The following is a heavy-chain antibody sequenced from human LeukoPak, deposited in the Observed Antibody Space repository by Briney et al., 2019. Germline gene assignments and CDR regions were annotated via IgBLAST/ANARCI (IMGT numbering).Heavy chain of an antibody. CDR3: ARDLGSRWFDP. CDR1: GCTFTGYY. Sequence: ASVKVSCKASGCTFTGYYIHWVRQSPGQGLEWMGWINPNSGGTKYEQKFQGRVTMTRDTSISTAYMELSRLRSDDTAVYYCARDLGSRWFDPWGQGTLVTVSS. V-gene: IGHV1-2*02. D-gene: IGHD3-10*01. J-gene: IGHJ5*02. CDR2: INPNSGGT.